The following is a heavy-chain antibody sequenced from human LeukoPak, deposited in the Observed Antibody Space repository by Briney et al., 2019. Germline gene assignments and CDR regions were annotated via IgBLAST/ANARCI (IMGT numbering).Heavy chain of an antibody. CDR1: GFTFSSYA. Sequence: GGSLRLSCAASGFTFSSYAMSWVRQAPGKGLEWVSAISGSGGSTYYADSVKGRFTISRDNSKNTLYLQMSSLRAEDTAVYYCAKGSGYGSGSYYKGRIFDYWGQGTLVTVSS. CDR2: ISGSGGST. V-gene: IGHV3-23*01. J-gene: IGHJ4*02. D-gene: IGHD3-10*01. CDR3: AKGSGYGSGSYYKGRIFDY.